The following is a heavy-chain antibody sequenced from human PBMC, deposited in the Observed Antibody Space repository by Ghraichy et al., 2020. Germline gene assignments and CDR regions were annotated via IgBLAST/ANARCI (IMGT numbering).Heavy chain of an antibody. J-gene: IGHJ4*02. V-gene: IGHV3-33*01. Sequence: LSLTCVVSGFTFSSYGIHWVRQAPGKGLEWVALIWYDGSNEYYADSVKGRFTISRDNSKSTVYLQMNNLRAEDTAVYYCARDCNAGSCYSLDYWGRGTLVTVSS. CDR2: IWYDGSNE. D-gene: IGHD2-15*01. CDR3: ARDCNAGSCYSLDY. CDR1: GFTFSSYG.